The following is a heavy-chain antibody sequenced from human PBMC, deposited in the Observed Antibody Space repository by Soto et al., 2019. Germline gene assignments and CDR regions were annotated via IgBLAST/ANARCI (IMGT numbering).Heavy chain of an antibody. D-gene: IGHD6-13*01. J-gene: IGHJ4*02. CDR1: GGSISTSSYH. Sequence: SETLSLTCTVSGGSISTSSYHWAWIRQPPGKGLEWIASIYYSGSTYYNPSLRSRATISVDTSKNQFSLKLTSVTAADTAVYYCAREYESSPTDWGQGTLVTVSS. CDR3: AREYESSPTD. V-gene: IGHV4-39*02. CDR2: IYYSGST.